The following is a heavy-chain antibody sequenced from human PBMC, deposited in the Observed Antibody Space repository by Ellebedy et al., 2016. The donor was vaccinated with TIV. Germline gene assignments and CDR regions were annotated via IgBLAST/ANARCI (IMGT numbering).Heavy chain of an antibody. CDR1: GFTFSSYA. CDR2: ISYDGNNK. Sequence: GGSLRLXXAASGFTFSSYAMHWVRQAPGKGLEWVSVISYDGNNKFYADSVKGRFTISRDTSKNALYLQMNSLRPKDTAVYYCARDVVPAAIQAFDIWGQGTMVTVSS. J-gene: IGHJ3*02. V-gene: IGHV3-30-3*01. CDR3: ARDVVPAAIQAFDI. D-gene: IGHD2-2*02.